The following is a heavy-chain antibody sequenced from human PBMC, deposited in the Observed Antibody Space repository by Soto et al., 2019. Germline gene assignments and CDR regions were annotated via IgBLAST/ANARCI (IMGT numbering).Heavy chain of an antibody. J-gene: IGHJ6*02. D-gene: IGHD4-17*01. CDR1: GGRFSSYA. Sequence: GASVEVSCKACGGRFSSYARRWARQDPGKGLEWMGGIIPIFGTANYAQKFQGRVTITADESTSTAYMELSSLRSEDTAVYYCARDYGDYVGYYYYGMDVWGPGTTVTVSS. V-gene: IGHV1-69*13. CDR3: ARDYGDYVGYYYYGMDV. CDR2: IIPIFGTA.